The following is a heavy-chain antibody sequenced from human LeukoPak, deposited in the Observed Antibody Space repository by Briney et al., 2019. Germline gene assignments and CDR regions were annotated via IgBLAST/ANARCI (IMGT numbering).Heavy chain of an antibody. CDR1: GFSFSSYS. D-gene: IGHD3-22*01. Sequence: TGGSLRLSCAASGFSFSSYSMNWVRQAPGKGLEWVSYISSLSGTIYYADSVKGRFTISRDNAKNSLYLQMDSLRAEDTAVYYCARGGRYYYDSSGYLDDFDYWGQGTLVTVSS. CDR2: ISSLSGTI. V-gene: IGHV3-48*01. CDR3: ARGGRYYYDSSGYLDDFDY. J-gene: IGHJ4*02.